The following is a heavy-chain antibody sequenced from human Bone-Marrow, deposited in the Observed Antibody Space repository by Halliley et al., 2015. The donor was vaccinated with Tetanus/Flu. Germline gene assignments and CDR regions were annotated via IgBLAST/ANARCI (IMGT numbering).Heavy chain of an antibody. D-gene: IGHD3-16*02. CDR3: ARDVITFAGVIVTGGRFDH. J-gene: IGHJ4*02. V-gene: IGHV4-59*01. CDR2: YSPGST. Sequence: YSPGSTKSNPSIQSRISISIDLPKNEFSLRLSSVTAADTAIYYCARDVITFAGVIVTGGRFDHWGQGTVVTVSS.